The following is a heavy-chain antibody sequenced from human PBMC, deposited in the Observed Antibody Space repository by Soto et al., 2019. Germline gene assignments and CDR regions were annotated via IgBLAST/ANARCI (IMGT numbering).Heavy chain of an antibody. J-gene: IGHJ2*01. D-gene: IGHD5-18*01. CDR3: ARAKCGRLGYSTVSAFLLNRASDL. Sequence: PPGKGLEWTGEINHSGSTNYNPSLKSRVTISVDTSKNQFSLKLSSVTAADTAVYFCARAKCGRLGYSTVSAFLLNRASDL. V-gene: IGHV4-34*01. CDR2: INHSGST.